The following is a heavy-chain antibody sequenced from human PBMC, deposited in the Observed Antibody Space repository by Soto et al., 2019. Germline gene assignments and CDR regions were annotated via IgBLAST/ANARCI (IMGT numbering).Heavy chain of an antibody. CDR3: ARVVGAIDY. D-gene: IGHD1-26*01. CDR1: GGSISDYY. J-gene: IGHJ4*02. Sequence: QVQLQESGPGLVKPSETLSLTCTVSGGSISDYYWSWIRQPPGKGLEWAGHIYHSGTTNYNPSLKSRVTMSVDTSKKQFSLRLSSVTAADTAVYYCARVVGAIDYWGQGTLVTVSS. V-gene: IGHV4-59*01. CDR2: IYHSGTT.